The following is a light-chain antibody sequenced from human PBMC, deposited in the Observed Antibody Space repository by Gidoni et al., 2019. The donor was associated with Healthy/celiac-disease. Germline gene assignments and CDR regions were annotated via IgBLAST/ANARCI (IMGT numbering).Light chain of an antibody. J-gene: IGKJ5*01. CDR1: QDISNY. CDR3: QQYDNLPIT. V-gene: IGKV1-33*01. Sequence: DLQLTQSPSSLSASVGDRVTIPCQASQDISNYLNWYKQKPGKAPKLLIYDASNLETGVPSRFSGSGSGTDFTFTISSLQPEDIATYYCQQYDNLPITFGQGTRLEIK. CDR2: DAS.